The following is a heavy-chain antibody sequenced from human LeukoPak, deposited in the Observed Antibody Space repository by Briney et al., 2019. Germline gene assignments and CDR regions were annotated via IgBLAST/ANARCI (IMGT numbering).Heavy chain of an antibody. CDR2: IYHSGST. CDR3: ARVGGGSYGGRVFDY. CDR1: GGSISIGNW. Sequence: PSETLSLTCAVSGGSISIGNWWSWVRQPPGKGLEWIGEIYHSGSTNYNPSFKSRVTMSVDTSKNQFSLKLSSVTAADTAIYYCARVGGGSYGGRVFDYWGQGTLVTVSS. V-gene: IGHV4-4*02. J-gene: IGHJ4*02. D-gene: IGHD2-21*01.